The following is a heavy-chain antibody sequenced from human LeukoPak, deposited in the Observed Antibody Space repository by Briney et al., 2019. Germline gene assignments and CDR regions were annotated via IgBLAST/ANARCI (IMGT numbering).Heavy chain of an antibody. CDR2: ISGSGGTT. D-gene: IGHD2-15*01. J-gene: IGHJ6*03. V-gene: IGHV3-23*01. CDR1: GFTFSNYA. Sequence: GGSLRLSCAASGFTFSNYAMSWVRQAPGKGLEWVSAISGSGGTTYYADSVKGRFSISRDNSKDTLYLQMNSLRADDTAVYYCARDGGSSGTGAYYMDVWGKGTTVTVSS. CDR3: ARDGGSSGTGAYYMDV.